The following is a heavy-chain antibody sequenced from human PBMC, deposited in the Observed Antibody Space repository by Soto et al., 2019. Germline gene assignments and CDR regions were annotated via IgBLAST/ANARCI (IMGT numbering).Heavy chain of an antibody. Sequence: SETLSLTCTVSGGSISSYYWSCIRQPPGKGLEWIGYIYYSGSTNYNPSLKSRVTISVDTSKNQFSLKLSSETAADTAVYYCARRYGGNFDYWGQGTLVTVSS. D-gene: IGHD3-16*01. CDR3: ARRYGGNFDY. CDR2: IYYSGST. V-gene: IGHV4-59*01. J-gene: IGHJ4*02. CDR1: GGSISSYY.